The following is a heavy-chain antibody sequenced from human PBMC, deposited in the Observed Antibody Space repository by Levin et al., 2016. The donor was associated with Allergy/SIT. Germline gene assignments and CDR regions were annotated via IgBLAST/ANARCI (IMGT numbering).Heavy chain of an antibody. D-gene: IGHD1/OR15-1a*01. CDR3: ARAGNWNNYFDY. V-gene: IGHV1-18*01. CDR2: ISAYNGNT. J-gene: IGHJ4*02. Sequence: WVRQAPGQGLEWMGWISAYNGNTNYAQKLQGRVTMTTDTSTSTAYMELRSLRSDDTAVYYCARAGNWNNYFDYWGQGTLVTVSS.